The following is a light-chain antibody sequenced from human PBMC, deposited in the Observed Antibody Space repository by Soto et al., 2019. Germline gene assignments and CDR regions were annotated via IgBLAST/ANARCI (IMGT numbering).Light chain of an antibody. Sequence: AIRMTQSPSSFSASTGDRVTITCRASQSIGTYLAWYQQIPGRAPNLLSFAASTLQRVVPSRLSGSGSGTDFTLTISCLQSEDFATYYCQQYYIYPPSFGGGTKVEI. V-gene: IGKV1-8*01. CDR3: QQYYIYPPS. J-gene: IGKJ4*01. CDR2: AAS. CDR1: QSIGTY.